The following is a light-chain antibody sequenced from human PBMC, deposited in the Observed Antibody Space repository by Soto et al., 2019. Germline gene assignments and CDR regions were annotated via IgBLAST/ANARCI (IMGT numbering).Light chain of an antibody. Sequence: QSVLTQPASVSGSPGQSITISCTGTSSHVGGYNYVSWYQHHPGKAPKLMIFDVSNRPSGVSNCFSGSKSGNTASLTISGLQAEDEADYYCSSYTASRTYVFGTGTKVTVL. J-gene: IGLJ1*01. CDR1: SSHVGGYNY. CDR2: DVS. V-gene: IGLV2-14*03. CDR3: SSYTASRTYV.